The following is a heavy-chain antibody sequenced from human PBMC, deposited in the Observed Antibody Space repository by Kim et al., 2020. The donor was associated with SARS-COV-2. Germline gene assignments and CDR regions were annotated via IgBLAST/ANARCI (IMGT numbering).Heavy chain of an antibody. J-gene: IGHJ4*02. D-gene: IGHD4-17*01. V-gene: IGHV3-33*06. CDR1: GFIFRNYG. CDR3: AKAPTDGDYYY. Sequence: GGSLRLSCAASGFIFRNYGMHWVRLAPGKGLEWVAVIWYDGSNKYYADSVKGRFTISRDNSKNTLYLQMNSLRAEDTAVYYCAKAPTDGDYYYWGQGTLVTVSS. CDR2: IWYDGSNK.